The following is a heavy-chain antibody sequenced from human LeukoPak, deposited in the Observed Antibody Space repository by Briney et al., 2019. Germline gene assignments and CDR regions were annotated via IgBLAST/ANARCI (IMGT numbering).Heavy chain of an antibody. D-gene: IGHD3-22*01. J-gene: IGHJ4*02. CDR3: AKNYDSSGYYPFDS. V-gene: IGHV4-4*07. CDR2: IYTSGST. CDR1: GGSISSYY. Sequence: SETLSLTCTVSGGSISSYYWSWIRQPAGKGLEWIGRIYTSGSTNYNPSLKSRVTMSVDTSKNQFSLKLSSVTAADTAVYYCAKNYDSSGYYPFDSWGQGTLVTVSS.